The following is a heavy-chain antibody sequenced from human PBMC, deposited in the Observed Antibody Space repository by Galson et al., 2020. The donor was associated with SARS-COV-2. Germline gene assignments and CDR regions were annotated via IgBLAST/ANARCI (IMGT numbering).Heavy chain of an antibody. J-gene: IGHJ6*04. Sequence: GESLKISCAASGFRFSDYYMNWMRQAPGKGLEWVSYISPTNDTNYADSVKGRFTISRDNAKKSLFLQMNSLRAEDTAVYYCARDRTITMLEGVVWGKGTTVSVSS. D-gene: IGHD3-22*01. V-gene: IGHV3-11*06. CDR1: GFRFSDYY. CDR3: ARDRTITMLEGVV. CDR2: ISPTNDT.